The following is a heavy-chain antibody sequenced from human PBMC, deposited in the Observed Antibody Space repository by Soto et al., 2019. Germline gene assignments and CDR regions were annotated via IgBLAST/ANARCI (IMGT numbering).Heavy chain of an antibody. CDR1: GFIFTSYS. D-gene: IGHD3-10*01. CDR2: ISSRSDSI. V-gene: IGHV3-21*04. J-gene: IGHJ4*02. CDR3: VRGLKDSYPGSRIFDG. Sequence: LGGSLRLSCAASGFIFTSYSMVWVRQAPGKGLEWVSSISSRSDSIYYADSVKGRFTISRDNAQNTLYLQMSALRAEDSAIYICVRGLKDSYPGSRIFDGWGRGTLVTVAS.